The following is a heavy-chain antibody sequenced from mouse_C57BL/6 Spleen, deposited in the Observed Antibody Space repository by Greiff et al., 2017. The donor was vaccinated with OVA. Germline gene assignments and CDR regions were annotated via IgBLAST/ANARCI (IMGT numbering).Heavy chain of an antibody. Sequence: QVQLQQPGAELVKPGASVKMSCKASGYTFTSYWITWVKQRPGPGLEWIGDIYPGSGSTNYNEKFKSKATLTVDTSSSTAYLQLSSLTSEDSAVYYCARMDGSSYYWYFDVWGTGTTVTVSS. J-gene: IGHJ1*03. CDR3: ARMDGSSYYWYFDV. D-gene: IGHD1-1*01. V-gene: IGHV1-55*01. CDR2: IYPGSGST. CDR1: GYTFTSYW.